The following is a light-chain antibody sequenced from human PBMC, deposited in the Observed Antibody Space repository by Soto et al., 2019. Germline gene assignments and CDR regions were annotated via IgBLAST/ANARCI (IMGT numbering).Light chain of an antibody. CDR1: SSDVGGYNY. V-gene: IGLV2-11*01. CDR3: CSYAGSYPVV. CDR2: DVS. J-gene: IGLJ2*01. Sequence: QSVLTQPRSVSGSPGQSVTISCTGTSSDVGGYNYVSWYQQHPGKAPKLMIYDVSKRPSGVPDRFSGSKSGNTASLTISRLQAEDEADYYCCSYAGSYPVVFGGGTKLTVL.